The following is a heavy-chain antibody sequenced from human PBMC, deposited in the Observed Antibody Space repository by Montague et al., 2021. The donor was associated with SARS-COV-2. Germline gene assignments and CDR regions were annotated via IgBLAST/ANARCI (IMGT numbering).Heavy chain of an antibody. CDR3: ARETYTSVWFQQCDY. V-gene: IGHV4-39*01. CDR2: SGTT. D-gene: IGHD6-19*01. J-gene: IGHJ4*02. Sequence: SGTTYYNPSLQSRVTISVDTSKKQFSLKLSSVTAADTAVYYCARETYTSVWFQQCDYWGQGTLVTGSS.